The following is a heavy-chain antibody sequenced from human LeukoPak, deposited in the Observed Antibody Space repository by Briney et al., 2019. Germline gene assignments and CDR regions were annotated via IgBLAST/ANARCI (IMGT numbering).Heavy chain of an antibody. V-gene: IGHV4-61*02. CDR3: ARDLVLAAAGTGGGDY. D-gene: IGHD6-13*01. CDR1: GGSMSSGTYY. CDR2: VYNAGS. J-gene: IGHJ4*02. Sequence: SETLSLTCTVSGGSMSSGTYYWSWIRQPAGKGLEWIGRVYNAGSNFNSGSNYNPSLKSRVTMSLDTSNNQFSLRLSSVTAADTAVYYCARDLVLAAAGTGGGDYWGQGTLVTVSS.